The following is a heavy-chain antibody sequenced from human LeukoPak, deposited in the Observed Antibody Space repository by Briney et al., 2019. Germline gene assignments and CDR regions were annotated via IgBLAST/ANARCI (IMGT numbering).Heavy chain of an antibody. Sequence: PSETLSLTCTVSGGSISSSSYYWGWIRQPPGKGLEWIGSIYYSGSTYYNPSLKSRVTISVDTSKNQFSLKLSSVTAADTAVYYCASPAVAYLNIDYWGQGTLVTVSS. D-gene: IGHD6-19*01. CDR3: ASPAVAYLNIDY. CDR1: GGSISSSSYY. CDR2: IYYSGST. J-gene: IGHJ4*02. V-gene: IGHV4-39*07.